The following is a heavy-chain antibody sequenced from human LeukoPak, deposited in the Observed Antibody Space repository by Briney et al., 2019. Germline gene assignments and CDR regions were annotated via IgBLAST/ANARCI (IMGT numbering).Heavy chain of an antibody. V-gene: IGHV4-59*08. CDR1: GGSISSYY. CDR2: IYYSGIT. D-gene: IGHD6-19*01. J-gene: IGHJ4*02. CDR3: ARLKGYSSGWYPSYYFDY. Sequence: SETLSLTCTVSGGSISSYYWIWIRQPPGKGLEWIGYIYYSGITNYNPSLKSRVTISLDTSKNQFSLKLSSVTAADTAVYYCARLKGYSSGWYPSYYFDYWGQGTLVTVSS.